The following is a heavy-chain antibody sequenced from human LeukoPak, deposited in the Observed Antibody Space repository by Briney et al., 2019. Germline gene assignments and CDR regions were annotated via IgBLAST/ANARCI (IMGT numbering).Heavy chain of an antibody. J-gene: IGHJ4*02. D-gene: IGHD4-11*01. CDR1: GGSISSGSYY. CDR3: ASDDTVTTFAFDY. V-gene: IGHV4-61*02. CDR2: IYTSGST. Sequence: SETLSLTCTVSGGSISSGSYYWSWIRQPAGKGLEWIGRIYTSGSTNYNPSLKSRVTISVGTSKNQFSLKLSSVTAADTAVYYCASDDTVTTFAFDYWGQGTLVTVSS.